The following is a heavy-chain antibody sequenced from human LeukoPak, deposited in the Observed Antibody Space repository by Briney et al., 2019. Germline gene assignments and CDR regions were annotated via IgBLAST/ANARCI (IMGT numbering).Heavy chain of an antibody. V-gene: IGHV3-48*02. CDR2: ISGSGSTT. J-gene: IGHJ4*02. CDR3: ARGFCSGGRCHFDY. CDR1: GFTVSSNY. Sequence: GGSLRLSCAASGFTVSSNYMTCVRQASGKGLEWISYISGSGSTTYFADSVKGRFTISRDNAKKSMYLQMNSLRDEDTAVYYCARGFCSGGRCHFDYWGQGTLVTVSS. D-gene: IGHD2-15*01.